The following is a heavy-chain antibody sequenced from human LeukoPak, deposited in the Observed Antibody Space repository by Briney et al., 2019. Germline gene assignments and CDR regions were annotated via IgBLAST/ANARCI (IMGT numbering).Heavy chain of an antibody. J-gene: IGHJ4*02. CDR1: GDSFTSVTDY. CDR2: GDYSGGT. Sequence: SETLSLTCTVSGDSFTSVTDYWAWIRQPPGKGLEWIASGDYSGGTYYNPSLESRVAISADMSKNQISLKLTSVTGADTAVYYCAEERGEEYSSGWYKTNYFYNWGQGIRVTVSS. CDR3: AEERGEEYSSGWYKTNYFYN. V-gene: IGHV4-39*07. D-gene: IGHD6-19*01.